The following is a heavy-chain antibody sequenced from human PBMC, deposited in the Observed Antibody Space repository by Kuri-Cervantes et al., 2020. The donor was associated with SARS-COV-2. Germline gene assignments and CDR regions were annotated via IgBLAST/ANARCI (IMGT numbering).Heavy chain of an antibody. CDR3: AREGVTGTTYXYYYGMDV. Sequence: GGSLRLSCAASGFTFSSYSMNWVRQAPGKGLEWVSYISSSSSTIYYADSVKGRFTISRDNAKNSLYLQMNSLRDEDTAVYYCAREGVTGTTYXYYYGMDVWGQGTTVTVSS. D-gene: IGHD1-7*01. J-gene: IGHJ6*02. CDR1: GFTFSSYS. CDR2: ISSSSSTI. V-gene: IGHV3-48*02.